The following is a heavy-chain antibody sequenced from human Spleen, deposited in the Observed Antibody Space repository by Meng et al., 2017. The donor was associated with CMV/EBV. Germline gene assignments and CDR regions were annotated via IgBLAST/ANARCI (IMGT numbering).Heavy chain of an antibody. D-gene: IGHD2-2*02. J-gene: IGHJ5*02. CDR3: ARGFVDQLRYNWFDP. CDR2: VIPIFHPP. Sequence: SGGPFSDYTLIWVRQAPGQGLAWMGGVIPIFHPPLHAPNFQGRVTITADESTSTSYMELSNLRSDDTGIYYCARGFVDQLRYNWFDPWGQGTLVTVSS. CDR1: GGPFSDYT. V-gene: IGHV1-69*01.